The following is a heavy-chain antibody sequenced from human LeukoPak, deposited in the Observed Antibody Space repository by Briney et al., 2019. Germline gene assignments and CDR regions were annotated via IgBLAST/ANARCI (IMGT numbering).Heavy chain of an antibody. Sequence: GGSLRLSCAASGFTFSSYNINWVRQAPGKGLEWVSYISSSRRTISYADSVKGRFTISRDNAKNSLYLQMNSLRAEDTAVYYCARAVGGDGSGSLWGPGTLVTVSS. CDR3: ARAVGGDGSGSL. D-gene: IGHD3-10*01. J-gene: IGHJ4*02. CDR2: ISSSRRTI. CDR1: GFTFSSYN. V-gene: IGHV3-48*01.